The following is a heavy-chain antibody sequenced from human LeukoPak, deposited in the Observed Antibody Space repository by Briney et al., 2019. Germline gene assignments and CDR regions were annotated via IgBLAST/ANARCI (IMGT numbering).Heavy chain of an antibody. CDR2: IKQDGSEK. V-gene: IGHV3-7*01. Sequence: PGGSLRLSCAASGFTFSSYWMSWVRQAPGKGLEWVANIKQDGSEKYYVDSVKGRFTISRDNAKNSLYLQMNSLRAEDTAVYYCARDIYTRVWKQLVAYFDYWGQGTLVTVSS. CDR3: ARDIYTRVWKQLVAYFDY. J-gene: IGHJ4*02. D-gene: IGHD6-13*01. CDR1: GFTFSSYW.